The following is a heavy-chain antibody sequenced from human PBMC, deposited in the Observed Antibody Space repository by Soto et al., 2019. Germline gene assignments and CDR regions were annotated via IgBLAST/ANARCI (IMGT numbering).Heavy chain of an antibody. Sequence: PGGSLRLSCAASGFTFSSYAMSWVRQAPGKGLEWVSAIANSGDSTLYADSVKGRFTISRDNSRNTLYIQMDSLRAEDTAVYYCARVVYDILTGYRDLNWFDPWGQGTLVTVSS. CDR1: GFTFSSYA. CDR3: ARVVYDILTGYRDLNWFDP. V-gene: IGHV3-23*01. D-gene: IGHD3-9*01. CDR2: IANSGDST. J-gene: IGHJ5*02.